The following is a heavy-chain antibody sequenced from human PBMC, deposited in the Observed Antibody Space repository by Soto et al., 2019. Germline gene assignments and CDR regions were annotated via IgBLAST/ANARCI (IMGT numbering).Heavy chain of an antibody. CDR2: IYYSGST. D-gene: IGHD5-12*01. Sequence: SETLSLTCTVSGGCISSSSYYWGWIRQPPGKGLEWIGSIYYSGSTYYNPSLKSRVTISVDTSKNQFSLKLSSVAAADTAVYYCARFTTVEMATIPWGQGTLVTVSS. V-gene: IGHV4-39*01. J-gene: IGHJ5*02. CDR1: GGCISSSSYY. CDR3: ARFTTVEMATIP.